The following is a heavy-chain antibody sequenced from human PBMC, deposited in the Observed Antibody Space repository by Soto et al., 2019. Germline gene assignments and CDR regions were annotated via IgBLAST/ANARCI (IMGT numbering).Heavy chain of an antibody. D-gene: IGHD6-13*01. Sequence: GGSLRLSCAASGFTFSSYAMSWVRQAPGKGLEWVSAISGSGGSTYYADSVKGRFTISRDNSKNTLYLQMNSLRAEDTAVYYYAKSGGLIIAAAGSFFDYWGQGTLVTVSS. CDR3: AKSGGLIIAAAGSFFDY. J-gene: IGHJ4*02. V-gene: IGHV3-23*01. CDR2: ISGSGGST. CDR1: GFTFSSYA.